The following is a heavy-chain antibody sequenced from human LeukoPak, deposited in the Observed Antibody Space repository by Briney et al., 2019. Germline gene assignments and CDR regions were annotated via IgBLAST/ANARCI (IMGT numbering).Heavy chain of an antibody. CDR3: AKAGXSFQSQYYFDY. V-gene: IGHV3-23*01. D-gene: IGHD5-18*01. Sequence: GGSLRLSCAASGFTVSSNYMSWVRQAPGKGLEWVSAISGSGGGTYYADSVKGRFTISRDNSKNTLYLQMNSLRAEDTAVYYCAKAGXSFQSQYYFDYWGQGTLVTVSS. CDR1: GFTVSSNY. J-gene: IGHJ4*02. CDR2: ISGSGGGT.